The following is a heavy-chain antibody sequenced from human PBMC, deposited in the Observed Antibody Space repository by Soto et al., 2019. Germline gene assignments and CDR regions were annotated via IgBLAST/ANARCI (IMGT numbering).Heavy chain of an antibody. J-gene: IGHJ6*02. CDR1: GGTFSSYA. D-gene: IGHD2-2*01. CDR3: ARSQGSSTSLEIYYYYYYGMDV. CDR2: IIPISGTA. V-gene: IGHV1-69*01. Sequence: QVQLVQSGAEVKKPGSSVKVSCKASGGTFSSYAISWVRQAPGQGLEWMGVIIPISGTANYAQKFQGRVTITADESTRTAYMELSSLRSEDTAVYYCARSQGSSTSLEIYYYYYYGMDVWGQGTTVTVSS.